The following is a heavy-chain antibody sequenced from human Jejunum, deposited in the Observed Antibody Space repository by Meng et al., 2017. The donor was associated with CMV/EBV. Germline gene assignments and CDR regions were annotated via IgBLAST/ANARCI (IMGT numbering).Heavy chain of an antibody. J-gene: IGHJ4*02. D-gene: IGHD3-22*01. CDR2: INTNTGTP. CDR1: GSTFTSYA. CDR3: ARGDYYDSSGLDY. Sequence: HVHLGLSWSELKKPGASLKVSCKASGSTFTSYAMNWVRQAPGQGLEWMGWINTNTGTPTYAQGFTGRFVFSLDTSVSTAYLQISSLKAEDTAVYYCARGDYYDSSGLDYWGQGTLVTVSS. V-gene: IGHV7-4-1*02.